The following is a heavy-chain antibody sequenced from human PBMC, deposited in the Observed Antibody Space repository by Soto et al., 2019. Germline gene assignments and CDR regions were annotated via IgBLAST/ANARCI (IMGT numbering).Heavy chain of an antibody. CDR2: ISGDGYNT. V-gene: IGHV3-64D*08. J-gene: IGHJ4*02. D-gene: IGHD1-26*01. CDR3: VKEEVGDYDY. Sequence: GGSLRLSCSASGFTFSRYPMHWVRQAPGKGLESVSAISGDGYNTYYADSIKDRFTISRDNSKNTLYLQMSSLRVGDTAVYYCVKEEVGDYDYWGQGPLVTVSS. CDR1: GFTFSRYP.